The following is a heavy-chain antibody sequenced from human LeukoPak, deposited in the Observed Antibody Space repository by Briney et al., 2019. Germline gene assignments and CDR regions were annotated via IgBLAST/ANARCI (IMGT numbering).Heavy chain of an antibody. D-gene: IGHD6-25*01. Sequence: SGPTLVNPTQTLTLTCTFSGFSLSTSGVGVGWIRQPPGKALEWLALIYWDDDKRYSPSLKSRLTITKDTSKNQAVLTMTNMDPVDTATYYCAHSKSWRLRAAATFDYWGQGTLVTVSS. CDR1: GFSLSTSGVG. J-gene: IGHJ4*02. CDR2: IYWDDDK. V-gene: IGHV2-5*02. CDR3: AHSKSWRLRAAATFDY.